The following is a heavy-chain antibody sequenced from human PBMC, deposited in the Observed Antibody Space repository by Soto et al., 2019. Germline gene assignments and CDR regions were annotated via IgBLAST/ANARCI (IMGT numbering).Heavy chain of an antibody. CDR2: IYYSGTT. J-gene: IGHJ4*02. D-gene: IGHD6-6*01. V-gene: IGHV4-28*01. CDR3: ARSHIVPRLLMYPYDY. Sequence: TSETLSLTCNVSGDSISSNNWWGWIRQPPGKGLEWIGYIYYSGTTYYNPSLKSRVTISLDTSKNQFSLKLSSVTAADTAVYYCARSHIVPRLLMYPYDYWGQGTLVT. CDR1: GDSISSNNW.